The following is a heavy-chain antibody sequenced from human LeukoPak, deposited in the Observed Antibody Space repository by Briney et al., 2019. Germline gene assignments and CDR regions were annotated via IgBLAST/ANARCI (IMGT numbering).Heavy chain of an antibody. Sequence: ASVKVSCKASGYTFTSYGISWVRQAPGQGLEWMGWISAYNGNTNYAQELQGRVTMTTDTSTSTAYMELRSLRSDDTAVYYCARAHEGIGYCSGGSCGSNWFDPWGQGTLVTVSS. CDR3: ARAHEGIGYCSGGSCGSNWFDP. CDR1: GYTFTSYG. J-gene: IGHJ5*02. D-gene: IGHD2-15*01. V-gene: IGHV1-18*01. CDR2: ISAYNGNT.